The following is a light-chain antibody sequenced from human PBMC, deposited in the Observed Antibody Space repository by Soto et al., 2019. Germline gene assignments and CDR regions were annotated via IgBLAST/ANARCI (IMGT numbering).Light chain of an antibody. J-gene: IGKJ1*01. CDR2: GAS. V-gene: IGKV3-20*01. Sequence: EIVLTQSPGTLSLSPGEAVTLSCKASQSVLSSYVAWYQQRPGQAPRLLIYGASSRATGIPDRFSGGGSGSDFTLTISRLEPEDFAVSFCQQYGQPPQTFGQGTKVEIK. CDR3: QQYGQPPQT. CDR1: QSVLSSY.